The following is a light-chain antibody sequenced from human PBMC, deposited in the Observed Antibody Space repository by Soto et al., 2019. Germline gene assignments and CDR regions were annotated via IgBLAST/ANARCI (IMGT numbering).Light chain of an antibody. Sequence: IVMTQSPATLSMSPGERATLSCRASQSVDINLAWYVQNPGQAPRLLIYGASSRATGIPDRFSGSGSGTDFTLTISRLEPEDFAVYYCQQYGSSPRTFGQGTKVDIK. CDR2: GAS. V-gene: IGKV3-20*01. J-gene: IGKJ1*01. CDR3: QQYGSSPRT. CDR1: QSVDIN.